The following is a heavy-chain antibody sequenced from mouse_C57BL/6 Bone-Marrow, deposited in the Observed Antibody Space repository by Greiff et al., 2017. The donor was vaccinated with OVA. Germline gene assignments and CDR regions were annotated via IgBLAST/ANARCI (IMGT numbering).Heavy chain of an antibody. J-gene: IGHJ3*01. CDR3: ARRGHYYGSSSFAY. Sequence: QVHVKQSGAELVRPGASVKLSCKASGYTFTDYYINWVKQRPGQGLEWIARIYPGSGNTYYNEKFKGKATLTAEKSSSTAYMQLSSLTSEDSAVYFCARRGHYYGSSSFAYWGQGTLVTVSA. CDR2: IYPGSGNT. CDR1: GYTFTDYY. V-gene: IGHV1-76*01. D-gene: IGHD1-1*01.